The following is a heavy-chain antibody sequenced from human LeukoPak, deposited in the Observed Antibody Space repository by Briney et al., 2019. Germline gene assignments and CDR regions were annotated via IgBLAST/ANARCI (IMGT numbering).Heavy chain of an antibody. CDR3: ARGRAPGYSSSWYFDY. V-gene: IGHV4-59*01. Sequence: PSETLSLTCTVSGGSISSYYCSWIRQPPGKGLEWIGYIYYSGSTNYNPSLKSRVTISVDTSKNQFSLKLSSVTAADTAVYYCARGRAPGYSSSWYFDYWGQGTVVTVSS. CDR2: IYYSGST. D-gene: IGHD6-13*01. J-gene: IGHJ4*02. CDR1: GGSISSYY.